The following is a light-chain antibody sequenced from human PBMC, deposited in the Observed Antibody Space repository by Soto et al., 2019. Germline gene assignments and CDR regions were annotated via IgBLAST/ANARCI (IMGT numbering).Light chain of an antibody. J-gene: IGKJ2*01. CDR3: QQYSNWPPYT. CDR1: QSVSSD. V-gene: IGKV3-15*01. CDR2: GVS. Sequence: EIVMTQSPPTLSVSPGEGATLSCRASQSVSSDLAWYQQKPGQAPGLLIYGVSTRATGIPARFSGSGSGTEFTLTISSLQSEDFAVYYCQQYSNWPPYTFGQGTRLEIK.